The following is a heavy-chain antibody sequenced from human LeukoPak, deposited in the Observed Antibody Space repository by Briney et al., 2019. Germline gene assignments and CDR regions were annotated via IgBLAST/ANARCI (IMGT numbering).Heavy chain of an antibody. CDR3: AREYCSGGSCYSPLDYFDY. D-gene: IGHD2-15*01. CDR1: GGSISSNSYY. CDR2: IYYSGST. J-gene: IGHJ4*02. Sequence: PSETLSLTCAVSGGSISSNSYYWGWIRQPPGKGLEWIGSIYYSGSTYYNPSLKSRVTISVDTSKNQFSLKLSSVTAADTAVYYCAREYCSGGSCYSPLDYFDYWGQGTLVTVSS. V-gene: IGHV4-39*07.